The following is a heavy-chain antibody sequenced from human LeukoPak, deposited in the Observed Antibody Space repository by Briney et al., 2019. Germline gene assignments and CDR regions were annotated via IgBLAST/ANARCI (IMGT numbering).Heavy chain of an antibody. V-gene: IGHV3-48*03. J-gene: IGHJ4*02. CDR3: ARLRAVADDY. D-gene: IGHD6-19*01. Sequence: PGGSLRLSCSASGFTFSSYEMNWVRQAPGKGLEWVSYISSSGSTIYYADSVKGRFTISRDNAKNSLFLQMNSLRAEDTAIYYCARLRAVADDYWGQGTLVTVSS. CDR1: GFTFSSYE. CDR2: ISSSGSTI.